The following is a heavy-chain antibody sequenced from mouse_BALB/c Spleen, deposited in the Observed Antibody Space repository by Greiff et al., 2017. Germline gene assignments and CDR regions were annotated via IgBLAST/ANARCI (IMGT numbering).Heavy chain of an antibody. CDR3: ARKGYYDYDWFAY. V-gene: IGHV2-2*02. CDR1: GFSLTSYG. J-gene: IGHJ3*01. Sequence: VKLMESGPGLVQPSQSLSITCTVSGFSLTSYGVHWVRQSPGKGLEWLGVIWSGGSTDYNAAFISRLSISKDNSKSQVFFKMNSLQANDTAIYYCARKGYYDYDWFAYWGQGTLVTVSA. D-gene: IGHD2-4*01. CDR2: IWSGGST.